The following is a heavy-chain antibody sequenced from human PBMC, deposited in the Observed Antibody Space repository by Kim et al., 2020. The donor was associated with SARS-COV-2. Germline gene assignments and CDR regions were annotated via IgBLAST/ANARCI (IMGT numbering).Heavy chain of an antibody. CDR2: ISYDGSNK. CDR3: AKEEVSSRAFDI. Sequence: GGSLRLSCAASGFTFSSYGMHWVRQAPGKGLEWVAVISYDGSNKYYADSVKGRFTISRDNSKNTLYLQMNSLRAEDTAVYYCAKEEVSSRAFDIWGQGTMVTVSS. D-gene: IGHD1-20*01. V-gene: IGHV3-30*18. J-gene: IGHJ3*02. CDR1: GFTFSSYG.